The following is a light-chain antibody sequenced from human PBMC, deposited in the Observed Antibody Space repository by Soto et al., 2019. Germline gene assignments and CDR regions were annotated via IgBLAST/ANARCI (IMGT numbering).Light chain of an antibody. CDR1: QNIDIS. V-gene: IGKV1-5*01. Sequence: DSQMTQSPSTLSASVGDRVTITCRASQNIDISLAWFQQRPGQAPKVLTYAASGLASGVPSRFSGSGSGTEFTLTISSLQPDDFATYYCQHYNSYSEAFGQGTKVDIK. CDR2: AAS. CDR3: QHYNSYSEA. J-gene: IGKJ1*01.